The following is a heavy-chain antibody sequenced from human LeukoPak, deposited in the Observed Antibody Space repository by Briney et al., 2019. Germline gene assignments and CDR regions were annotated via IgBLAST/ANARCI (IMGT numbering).Heavy chain of an antibody. CDR2: ISSSGSTI. CDR1: GFTFSSYG. J-gene: IGHJ4*02. V-gene: IGHV3-48*04. CDR3: ARDLVYATFDY. D-gene: IGHD2-8*01. Sequence: GGSLRLSCAASGFTFSSYGMHWVRQAPGKGLEWVSYISSSGSTIYYADSVKGRFTISRDNAKNSLYLQMNSLRAEDTAVYYCARDLVYATFDYWGQGTLVTVSS.